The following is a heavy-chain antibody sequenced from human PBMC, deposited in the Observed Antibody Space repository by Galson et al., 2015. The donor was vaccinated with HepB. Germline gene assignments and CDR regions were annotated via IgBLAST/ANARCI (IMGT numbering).Heavy chain of an antibody. CDR2: IVPVLDVA. CDR3: ARARDAGTYLYYYYGMDV. CDR1: GGTFSSYA. Sequence: SVKVSCKASGGTFSSYAISWVRQASGQGLEWMGRIVPVLDVANYAQSFQGRVTITADKSTNTAYMELSRLRSEDTAVYYCARARDAGTYLYYYYGMDVWGQGTTVTVSS. J-gene: IGHJ6*02. V-gene: IGHV1-69*04. D-gene: IGHD1-26*01.